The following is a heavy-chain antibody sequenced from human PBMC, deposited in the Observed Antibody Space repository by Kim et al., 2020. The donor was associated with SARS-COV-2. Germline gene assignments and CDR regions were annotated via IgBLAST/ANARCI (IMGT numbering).Heavy chain of an antibody. CDR1: GGSISSYY. Sequence: SETLSLTCTVSGGSISSYYWSWIRQPPGKGLEWIGYIYYSGSTNYNPSLKSRVTISVDTSKNQFSLKLSSVTAADTAVYYCARTASSSWPDLKKYYFDYWGQGTLVTVSS. J-gene: IGHJ4*02. CDR3: ARTASSSWPDLKKYYFDY. V-gene: IGHV4-59*01. D-gene: IGHD6-13*01. CDR2: IYYSGST.